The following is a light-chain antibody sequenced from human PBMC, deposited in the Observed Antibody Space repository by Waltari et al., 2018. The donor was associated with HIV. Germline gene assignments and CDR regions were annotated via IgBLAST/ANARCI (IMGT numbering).Light chain of an antibody. Sequence: QSVLTQPPSVSAAPGETAIISCSGSSSNIGKNYVSWYLQLPGTAPKHFIYDEDLRHPGIPDRFSGSRSGTSATLGITGLQTGDEADYYCGTWDTTLSAVVFGGGTKLTVL. CDR1: SSNIGKNY. CDR2: DED. J-gene: IGLJ2*01. V-gene: IGLV1-51*01. CDR3: GTWDTTLSAVV.